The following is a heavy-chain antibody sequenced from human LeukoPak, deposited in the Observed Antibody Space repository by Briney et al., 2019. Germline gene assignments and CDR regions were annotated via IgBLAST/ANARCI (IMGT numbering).Heavy chain of an antibody. CDR1: GFSFMNAW. J-gene: IGHJ4*02. V-gene: IGHV3-15*01. CDR3: TTFYHEYSPY. CDR2: IKSNADGGTP. Sequence: GGSLRLSCAASGFSFMNAWMIWVRQAPGKGLEWVGRIKSNADGGTPDYAAPARGRFTISRDDSKNTLYPQMNSLKTEDTAVYYCTTFYHEYSPYWGRGTLVTVSS. D-gene: IGHD2/OR15-2a*01.